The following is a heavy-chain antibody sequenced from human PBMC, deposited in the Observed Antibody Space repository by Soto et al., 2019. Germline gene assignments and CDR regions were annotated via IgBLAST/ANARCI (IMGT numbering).Heavy chain of an antibody. J-gene: IGHJ3*02. CDR2: ISSSSSYI. Sequence: GGSLRLSCAASGFTFSSYSMNWVHQAPGKGLEWVSSISSSSSYIYYADSVKGRFTISRDNAKNSLYLQMNSLRAEETAVYYCARVRNSYDAFDIWGQGTMVTVSS. CDR1: GFTFSSYS. CDR3: ARVRNSYDAFDI. D-gene: IGHD4-4*01. V-gene: IGHV3-21*01.